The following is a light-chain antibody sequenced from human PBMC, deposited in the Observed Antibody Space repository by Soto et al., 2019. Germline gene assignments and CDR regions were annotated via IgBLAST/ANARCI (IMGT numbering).Light chain of an antibody. CDR2: AAS. CDR3: QQCYTTGT. CDR1: QGISSY. Sequence: IQLTQSPSSLSASVGDRVTITCRASQGISSYLAWYQQKPGKAPKVLIFAASRLQSGVPSRFSGSGSGTDFTLTISSLQPEDFATYFCQQCYTTGTFGQGTKVDIK. V-gene: IGKV1-39*01. J-gene: IGKJ2*01.